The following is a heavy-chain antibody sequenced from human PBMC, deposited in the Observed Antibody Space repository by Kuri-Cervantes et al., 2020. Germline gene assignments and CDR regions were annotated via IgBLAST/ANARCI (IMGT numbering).Heavy chain of an antibody. CDR2: IIPILDTP. Sequence: SVKVSCKASGGTFSSYAISWVRQAPGQGLEWMGGIIPILDTPKYAQKFQGRVTITTDESTSTVYMELSSLRSEDTAVYYCGRAGMAGTGYSYMDVWGKGTTVTVSS. CDR1: GGTFSSYA. CDR3: GRAGMAGTGYSYMDV. J-gene: IGHJ6*03. V-gene: IGHV1-69*05. D-gene: IGHD6-19*01.